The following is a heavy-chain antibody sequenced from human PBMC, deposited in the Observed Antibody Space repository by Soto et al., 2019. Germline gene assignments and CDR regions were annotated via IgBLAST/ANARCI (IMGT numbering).Heavy chain of an antibody. CDR1: GYTFTSYY. Sequence: QVQLVQSGAEVKKPGASVKVSCKASGYTFTSYYMHWVRQAPGQGLEWMGIINPSGGSTSYAQKFQGRVTMARDTATGTDYMELSSLRSEDTAVYSCARGHYDSSVVYWGQGTLVTVSS. CDR3: ARGHYDSSVVY. J-gene: IGHJ4*02. D-gene: IGHD3-22*01. V-gene: IGHV1-46*01. CDR2: INPSGGST.